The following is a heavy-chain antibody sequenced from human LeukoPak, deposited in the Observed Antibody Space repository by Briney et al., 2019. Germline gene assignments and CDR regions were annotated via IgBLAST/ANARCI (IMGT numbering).Heavy chain of an antibody. V-gene: IGHV4-39*01. J-gene: IGHJ4*02. D-gene: IGHD3-10*01. CDR3: ARHTRDFGIDY. CDR1: GGSFSSSPYY. Sequence: SETLSLTCTVPGGSFSSSPYYWGWICQPPGKVLDWIGSLYYSGRTYYNPSLASRVTRSADKSKMQLSLKLTSVTAADAAVYYCARHTRDFGIDYWGQGTLVTVSS. CDR2: LYYSGRT.